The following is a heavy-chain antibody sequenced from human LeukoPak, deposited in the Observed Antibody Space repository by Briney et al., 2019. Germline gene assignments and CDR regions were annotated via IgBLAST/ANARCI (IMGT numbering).Heavy chain of an antibody. V-gene: IGHV3-53*01. CDR3: ARDDRSSTTEDYYYGMDV. Sequence: GGSLRLSCAASGFTVSSNYMSWVRQAPGKGLEWVSVIYSGGSTYYADSVKGRFTISRDNSKNTLYLQMNSLRAEDTAVYYCARDDRSSTTEDYYYGMDVWGQGTTVTVSS. J-gene: IGHJ6*02. CDR2: IYSGGST. CDR1: GFTVSSNY. D-gene: IGHD4-11*01.